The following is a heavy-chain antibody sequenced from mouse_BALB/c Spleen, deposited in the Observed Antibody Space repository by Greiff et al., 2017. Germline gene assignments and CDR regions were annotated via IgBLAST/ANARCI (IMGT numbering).Heavy chain of an antibody. V-gene: IGHV14-1*02. CDR1: GFNIKDYY. Sequence: VQLKQSGAELVRPGALVKLSCKASGFNIKDYYMHWVKQRPEQGLEWIGWIDPENGNTIYDPKFQGKASITAATSSNTAYLQLSSLTSEDTAVYYCARNGNYGGYFDYWGQGTTLTVSS. CDR2: IDPENGNT. J-gene: IGHJ2*01. D-gene: IGHD2-1*01. CDR3: ARNGNYGGYFDY.